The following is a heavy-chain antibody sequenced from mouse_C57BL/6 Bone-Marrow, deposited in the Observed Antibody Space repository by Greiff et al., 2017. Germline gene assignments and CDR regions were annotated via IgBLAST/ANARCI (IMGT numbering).Heavy chain of an antibody. CDR2: IHPSDSDT. D-gene: IGHD2-3*01. V-gene: IGHV1-74*01. Sequence: QVQLKQPGAELVKPGASVKVSCKASGYTFTSYWMHWVKQRPGQGLEWIGRIHPSDSDTNYNQKFKGKATLTVDKSSSTAYMQLRSLTSEDSAVYYCAIEGVYDGYPYAMDYWGEGTSVTVSA. J-gene: IGHJ4*01. CDR3: AIEGVYDGYPYAMDY. CDR1: GYTFTSYW.